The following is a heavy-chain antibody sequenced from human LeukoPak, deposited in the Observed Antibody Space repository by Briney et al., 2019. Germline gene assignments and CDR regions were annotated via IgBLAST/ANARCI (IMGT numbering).Heavy chain of an antibody. Sequence: GGSLRLSCAASGFTFSSYAMSWVRQAPGKGLEWVSAISGSGGSTYYADSVKGRFTISRDNSKNTLYLQMNSLRAEDTAVYYCANDIPQGLYYGMDVWGQGTTVTVSS. D-gene: IGHD3/OR15-3a*01. CDR3: ANDIPQGLYYGMDV. V-gene: IGHV3-23*01. CDR1: GFTFSSYA. CDR2: ISGSGGST. J-gene: IGHJ6*02.